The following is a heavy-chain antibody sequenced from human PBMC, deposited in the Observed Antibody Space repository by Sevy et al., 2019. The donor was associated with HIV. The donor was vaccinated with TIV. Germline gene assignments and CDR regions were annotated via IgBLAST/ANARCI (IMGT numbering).Heavy chain of an antibody. CDR1: GYSFTSYW. D-gene: IGHD3-16*01. CDR2: IYPGDSDS. Sequence: GESLKISCKGSGYSFTSYWIGWVRQMPGKGLEWMAIIYPGDSDSRYSPSFQGQVTSSADKSISTACQQWSSLKASDTARYYCAGLAVPTFFDWGQGTLVTVSS. CDR3: AGLAVPTFFD. V-gene: IGHV5-51*01. J-gene: IGHJ4*02.